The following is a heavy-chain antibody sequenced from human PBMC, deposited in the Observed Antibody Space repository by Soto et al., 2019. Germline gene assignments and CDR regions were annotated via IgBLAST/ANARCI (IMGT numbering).Heavy chain of an antibody. J-gene: IGHJ4*02. CDR1: GGSISSSSYY. Sequence: SETLSLTCTVSGGSISSSSYYWGWIRQPPGKGLEWIGSIYYSGSTYYNPSLKSRVTISVDTSKNQFSLKLSSVTAADTAVYYCARPDSGSYVGRIDYWGQGTLVTVSS. CDR3: ARPDSGSYVGRIDY. D-gene: IGHD1-26*01. V-gene: IGHV4-39*01. CDR2: IYYSGST.